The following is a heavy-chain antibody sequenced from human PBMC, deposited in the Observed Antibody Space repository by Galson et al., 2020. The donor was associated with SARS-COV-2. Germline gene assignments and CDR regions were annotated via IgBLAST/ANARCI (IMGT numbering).Heavy chain of an antibody. CDR2: IYYSGST. CDR3: ARAVFGSTMVRGVYYYYGMDV. Sequence: SETLSLTCTVSGGSISSGGYYWSWIRQHPGKGLEWIGYIYYSGSTYYNPSLKSRVTISVDTSKNQFSLKLSSVTAADTAVYYCARAVFGSTMVRGVYYYYGMDVWGQGTTVTVSS. J-gene: IGHJ6*02. D-gene: IGHD3-10*01. V-gene: IGHV4-31*03. CDR1: GGSISSGGYY.